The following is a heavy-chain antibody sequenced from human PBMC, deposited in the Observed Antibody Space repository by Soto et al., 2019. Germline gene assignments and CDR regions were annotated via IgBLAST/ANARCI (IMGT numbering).Heavy chain of an antibody. CDR2: ISGSGSKI. CDR3: GREPRGIGTNY. J-gene: IGHJ4*02. D-gene: IGHD1-1*01. Sequence: GGSLRLSCAASGFTFSGYYMSWIRQAPGKGLEWIPYISGSGSKIYYADSVKGRFTISRDNAKNSMYLQMNSLRAEDTAVYYCGREPRGIGTNYWGPGT. CDR1: GFTFSGYY. V-gene: IGHV3-11*01.